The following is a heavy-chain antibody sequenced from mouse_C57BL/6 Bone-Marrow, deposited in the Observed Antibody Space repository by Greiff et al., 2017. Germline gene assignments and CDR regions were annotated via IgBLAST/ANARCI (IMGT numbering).Heavy chain of an antibody. Sequence: DVMLVESGGGLVKPGGSLKLSCAASGFTFSSYTMSWVRQTPEKRLEWVATISGGGGNTYYPDSVKGRFTISRDNAKNTLYLQMSSLRSEDTALYYCARHYSDYWGQGTTLTVSS. V-gene: IGHV5-9*01. CDR1: GFTFSSYT. CDR2: ISGGGGNT. CDR3: ARHYSDY. J-gene: IGHJ2*01.